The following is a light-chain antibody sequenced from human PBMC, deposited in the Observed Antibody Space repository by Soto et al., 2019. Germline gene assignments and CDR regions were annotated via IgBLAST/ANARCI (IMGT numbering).Light chain of an antibody. CDR2: DAS. CDR3: QQRSNWPPSIT. J-gene: IGKJ5*01. V-gene: IGKV3-11*01. Sequence: EIVLTQSQATLSLSPGERATLSCRASQRVSSYLAWYQQKPGQAPRLLIYDASNRATGIPARFSGSGSGTDFTLTISSLEPEDFAVYYCQQRSNWPPSITFGQGTRLEIK. CDR1: QRVSSY.